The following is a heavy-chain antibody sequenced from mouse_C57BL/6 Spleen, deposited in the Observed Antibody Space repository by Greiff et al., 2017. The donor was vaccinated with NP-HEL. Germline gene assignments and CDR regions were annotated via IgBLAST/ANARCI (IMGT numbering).Heavy chain of an antibody. D-gene: IGHD2-10*01. CDR2: ISDGGSYT. CDR1: GFTFSSYA. V-gene: IGHV5-4*03. Sequence: EVKLVESGGGLVKPGGSLKLSCAASGFTFSSYAMSWVRQTPEKRLEWVATISDGGSYTYYPDNVKGRFTISRDNAKNNLYLQMSHLKSEDTAMYYCARSYRGFAYWGQGTLVTVSA. CDR3: ARSYRGFAY. J-gene: IGHJ3*01.